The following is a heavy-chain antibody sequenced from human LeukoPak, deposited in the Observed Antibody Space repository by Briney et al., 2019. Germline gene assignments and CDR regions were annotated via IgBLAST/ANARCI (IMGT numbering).Heavy chain of an antibody. D-gene: IGHD5-24*01. CDR3: AKTRGVEMATTLALDY. V-gene: IGHV4-34*01. Sequence: SETLSLTCAVYGGSFSGYYWSWIRQPPGKGLEWIGEINHSGSTNYNPSLESRVTISVDTSKNQFSLKLSSVTAADTAVYYCAKTRGVEMATTLALDYWGQGTLVTVSS. J-gene: IGHJ4*02. CDR1: GGSFSGYY. CDR2: INHSGST.